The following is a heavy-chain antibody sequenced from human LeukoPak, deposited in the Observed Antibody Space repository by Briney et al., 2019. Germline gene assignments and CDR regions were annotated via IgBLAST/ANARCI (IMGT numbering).Heavy chain of an antibody. CDR1: GFTFSSYA. CDR3: AKDHRLGELSRAPYFDY. CDR2: ISGSGGST. V-gene: IGHV3-23*01. J-gene: IGHJ4*02. D-gene: IGHD3-16*02. Sequence: GGSLRLSCAASGFTFSSYAMSWVRQAPGKGLEWVSAISGSGGSTYYADSVKGWFTISRDNSKNTLYLQMNSLRAEDTAVYYCAKDHRLGELSRAPYFDYWGQGTLVTVSS.